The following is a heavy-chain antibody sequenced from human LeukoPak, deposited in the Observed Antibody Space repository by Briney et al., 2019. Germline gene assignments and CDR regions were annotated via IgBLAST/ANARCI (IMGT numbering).Heavy chain of an antibody. D-gene: IGHD2-8*01. Sequence: GGSLRLSCAASGFTFSSYGMHWVRQAPGKGLEWVAFIRYDGSNKYYADSVKGRFTISRDNSKNTLYLQMNSLRAEDTAVYYCAGIMYYGQTFDYWGQGTLVTVSS. J-gene: IGHJ4*02. V-gene: IGHV3-30*02. CDR2: IRYDGSNK. CDR1: GFTFSSYG. CDR3: AGIMYYGQTFDY.